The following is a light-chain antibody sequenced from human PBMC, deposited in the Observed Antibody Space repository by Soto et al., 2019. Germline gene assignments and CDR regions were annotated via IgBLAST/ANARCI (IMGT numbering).Light chain of an antibody. V-gene: IGLV4-69*01. CDR2: LNSDGSH. Sequence: QSVLTQSPSASASLGASVKLTCTLSSGHSSYPIAWHQQQPEKGPRYLMKLNSDGSHTKGDGIPDRFSGSSSGAERYLTISSLQSEDEADYYCQTWGTGFNRVFGGGTKVTVL. CDR3: QTWGTGFNRV. CDR1: SGHSSYP. J-gene: IGLJ3*02.